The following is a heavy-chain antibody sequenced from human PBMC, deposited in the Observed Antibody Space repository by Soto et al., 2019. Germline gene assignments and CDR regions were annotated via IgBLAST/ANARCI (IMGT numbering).Heavy chain of an antibody. Sequence: ASVKVSCKASRYIFTDYYVHWLRQAPGQGLEWVGWINPESGDTKFAQKLQDRLTLTRDTSISTAYMDLSRLRSDDTAVYYCARGRRAARPAPYYFDYWGQGTLVTVSS. CDR3: ARGRRAARPAPYYFDY. J-gene: IGHJ4*02. D-gene: IGHD6-6*01. CDR1: RYIFTDYY. V-gene: IGHV1-2*02. CDR2: INPESGDT.